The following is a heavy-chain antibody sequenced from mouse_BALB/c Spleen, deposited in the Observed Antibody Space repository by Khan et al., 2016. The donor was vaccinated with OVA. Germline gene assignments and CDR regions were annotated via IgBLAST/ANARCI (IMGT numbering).Heavy chain of an antibody. V-gene: IGHV3-2*02. CDR1: GYSITSDYA. J-gene: IGHJ2*01. Sequence: VRLQQSGPGLVKPSQSLSLICTVTGYSITSDYAWNWIRQFPGNKLEWMGSISYSGNTKYNPSLKSRISITRDTSKNQFFLQLNSVTTEDTATYYCARVYGGDFDYWGQGTTLTVSS. CDR2: ISYSGNT. D-gene: IGHD1-1*01. CDR3: ARVYGGDFDY.